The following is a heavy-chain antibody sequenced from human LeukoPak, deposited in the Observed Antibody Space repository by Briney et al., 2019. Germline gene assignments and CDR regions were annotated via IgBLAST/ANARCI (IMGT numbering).Heavy chain of an antibody. CDR2: IYNSGST. Sequence: SETLSLTCSVSGASNSNQYWSWVRQPPGKGLEWIGYIYNSGSTNNNPSLKSRVTISVDTSKNQFSLKLSSVTSADTAVYYCAVGRNYYYFDYWGQGTLVTVSS. J-gene: IGHJ4*02. CDR1: GASNSNQY. V-gene: IGHV4-59*11. CDR3: AVGRNYYYFDY. D-gene: IGHD5-24*01.